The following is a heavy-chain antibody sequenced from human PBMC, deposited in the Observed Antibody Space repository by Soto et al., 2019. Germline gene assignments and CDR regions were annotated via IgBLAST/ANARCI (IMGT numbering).Heavy chain of an antibody. CDR2: IAPDGSQI. D-gene: IGHD2-2*02. J-gene: IGHJ5*02. CDR1: GFGFGGKT. Sequence: GSLRLSCAASGFGFGGKTMYWVRQAPGRGLGWVALIAPDGSQIYYADSVKGRFTISRDNSKNTLYLQMDSLRAEDTSLYLCATDIHATWLLNSWGQGTLVTVSS. V-gene: IGHV3-30-3*01. CDR3: ATDIHATWLLNS.